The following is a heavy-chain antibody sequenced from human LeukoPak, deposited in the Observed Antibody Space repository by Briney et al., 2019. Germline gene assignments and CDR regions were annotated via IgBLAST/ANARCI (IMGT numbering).Heavy chain of an antibody. CDR2: INPSGGST. J-gene: IGHJ4*02. V-gene: IGHV1-46*01. CDR3: ARDRKIAAAGTEFDY. CDR1: GYTFTSYY. Sequence: ASAKVSCKASGYTFTSYYMHWVRQAPGQGLEWMGIINPSGGSTSYAQKFQGRVTMTRDTSTSTVYMELSSLRSEDTAVYYCARDRKIAAAGTEFDYWGQGTLVTVSS. D-gene: IGHD6-13*01.